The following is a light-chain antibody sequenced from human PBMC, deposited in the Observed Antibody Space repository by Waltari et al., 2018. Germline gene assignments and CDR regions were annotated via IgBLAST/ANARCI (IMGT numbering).Light chain of an antibody. Sequence: DIQMTQSPSSLSASVGDRVTVTCRASQGINKELSWYQQRPGKAPTLLIYGASNLQTGVSSRFRGSGSGTDFTLTISSLQPEDVATYYCQQDYTTPWTFGQGTKVEIK. CDR1: QGINKE. CDR3: QQDYTTPWT. V-gene: IGKV1-27*01. CDR2: GAS. J-gene: IGKJ1*01.